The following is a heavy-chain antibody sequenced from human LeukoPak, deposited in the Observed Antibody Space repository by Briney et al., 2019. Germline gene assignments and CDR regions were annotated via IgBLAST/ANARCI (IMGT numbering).Heavy chain of an antibody. CDR1: GYTFTSYD. CDR2: MNPNSGNT. Sequence: GASVQVSCKASGYTFTSYDINWVRQATGQGLEWMGWMNPNSGNTGYAQKFQGRVTMTRNTSISTAYMELSSLGSEDTAVYYCARGRYYGSGSYYKNWFDPWGQGTLVTVSS. J-gene: IGHJ5*02. V-gene: IGHV1-8*01. D-gene: IGHD3-10*01. CDR3: ARGRYYGSGSYYKNWFDP.